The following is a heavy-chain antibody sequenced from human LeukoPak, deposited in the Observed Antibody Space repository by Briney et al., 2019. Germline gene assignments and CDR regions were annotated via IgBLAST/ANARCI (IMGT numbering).Heavy chain of an antibody. D-gene: IGHD3-9*01. V-gene: IGHV3-74*01. J-gene: IGHJ4*02. CDR1: GFTFSSYW. CDR2: INSDGRTT. CDR3: AKDSYFDWLFDY. Sequence: GGSLRLSCAASGFTFSSYWMHWVRQAPGKGLMWVSRINSDGRTTSYADSVKGRFTISRDNAKNTLYLQMNSLRAEDTAVYYCAKDSYFDWLFDYWGQGTLVTVSS.